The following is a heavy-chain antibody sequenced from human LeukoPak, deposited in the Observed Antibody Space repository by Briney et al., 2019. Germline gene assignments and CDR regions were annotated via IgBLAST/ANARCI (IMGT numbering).Heavy chain of an antibody. Sequence: GGSLRLSCAASGFTFSSYGMHWVRQAPGKGLEGVAVISYDGSNKYYADSVKGRFTISRDNSKNTLYLQMNSLRAEDTAVYYCAKDRSSGGGMDVWGQGTTVTVSS. CDR2: ISYDGSNK. J-gene: IGHJ6*02. V-gene: IGHV3-30*18. CDR3: AKDRSSGGGMDV. CDR1: GFTFSSYG. D-gene: IGHD6-19*01.